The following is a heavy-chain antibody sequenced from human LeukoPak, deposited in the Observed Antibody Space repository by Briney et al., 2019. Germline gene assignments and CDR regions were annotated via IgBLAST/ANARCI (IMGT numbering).Heavy chain of an antibody. V-gene: IGHV4-34*01. J-gene: IGHJ4*02. CDR2: INHSGST. CDR3: ARVRVRGYRFYFDY. D-gene: IGHD3-22*01. Sequence: SETRSLTCAVYGGSFSGYYWSWIRQPPGKGLEWIGEINHSGSTNYNPSLKSRVMISVDTSKNQYSLKLSSVTAADTAVYYCARVRVRGYRFYFDYWGQGTLVTVSS. CDR1: GGSFSGYY.